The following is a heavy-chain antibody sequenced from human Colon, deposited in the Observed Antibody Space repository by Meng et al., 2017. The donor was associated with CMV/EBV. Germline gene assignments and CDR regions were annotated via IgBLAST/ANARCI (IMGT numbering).Heavy chain of an antibody. CDR3: ARDRFYHDY. CDR1: GFTFDDYA. V-gene: IGHV3-9*01. J-gene: IGHJ4*02. CDR2: ISWNSGGI. Sequence: SLKISCAASGFTFDDYAMHWVRQAPGKGLEWVSGISWNSGGIGYADSVKGRFTISRDNAKNSLYLQLNSLRAEDTATYFCARDRFYHDYWGQGILVTVSS. D-gene: IGHD2-2*01.